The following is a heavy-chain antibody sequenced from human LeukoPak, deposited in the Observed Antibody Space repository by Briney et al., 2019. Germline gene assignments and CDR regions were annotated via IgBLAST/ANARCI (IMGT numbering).Heavy chain of an antibody. CDR3: AVGGTGTKVDY. D-gene: IGHD3-10*01. J-gene: IGHJ4*02. CDR2: ICDSRNA. CDR1: GGSINSGASC. V-gene: IGHV4-31*03. Sequence: SETLSLTCTVSGGSINSGASCWNWIRQHPGEGLEWIGFICDSRNAYYNASLKSRVSISLDTSENQFSLKLSSVTAADTAVYYCAVGGTGTKVDYRGQGILVTVSS.